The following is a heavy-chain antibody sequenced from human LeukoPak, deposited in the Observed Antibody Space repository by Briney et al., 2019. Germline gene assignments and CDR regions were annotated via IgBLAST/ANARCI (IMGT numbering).Heavy chain of an antibody. V-gene: IGHV1-2*02. CDR3: ERDPPVYCGGACYPDY. Sequence: ASVNVSCKASGYTFTGYYMHWVRQAPGQGLAGMGWINPNSGGTNYAQQVQGRVNMTRDTSIRTVYMKLRRLRSDDTAVYYCERDPPVYCGGACYPDYWGQGALVTVSS. D-gene: IGHD2-21*02. CDR1: GYTFTGYY. J-gene: IGHJ4*02. CDR2: INPNSGGT.